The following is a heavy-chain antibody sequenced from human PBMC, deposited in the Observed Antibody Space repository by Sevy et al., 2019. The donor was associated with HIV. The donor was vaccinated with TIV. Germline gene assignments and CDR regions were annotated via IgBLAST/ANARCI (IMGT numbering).Heavy chain of an antibody. V-gene: IGHV1-18*01. CDR2: ISAYNGNT. Sequence: ASVKVSCKASGYTFTSYGISWVRQAPGQGLEWMGWISAYNGNTNYAQKLQGRVTMTTDTSTSTAYMELRSLRSDDTAGYYCASSQLRYFDWLSFDYWGQGTLVTVSS. J-gene: IGHJ4*02. CDR1: GYTFTSYG. D-gene: IGHD3-9*01. CDR3: ASSQLRYFDWLSFDY.